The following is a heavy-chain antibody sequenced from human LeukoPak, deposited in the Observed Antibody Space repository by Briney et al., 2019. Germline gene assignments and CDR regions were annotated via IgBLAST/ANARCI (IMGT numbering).Heavy chain of an antibody. CDR1: GFTFSNCW. CDR2: INQDGSQK. J-gene: IGHJ4*02. CDR3: ARGPGLAGPRPSPFDY. Sequence: GGSLRLSCAASGFTFSNCWMSWVRQAPGKGLEWVANINQDGSQKSYVDSVKGRFTISRDNAKNSLYLQMNSLRAEDTAVYYCARGPGLAGPRPSPFDYWGQGTLVTVSS. D-gene: IGHD6-19*01. V-gene: IGHV3-7*02.